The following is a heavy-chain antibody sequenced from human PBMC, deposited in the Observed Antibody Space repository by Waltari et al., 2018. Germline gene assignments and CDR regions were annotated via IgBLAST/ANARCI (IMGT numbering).Heavy chain of an antibody. CDR2: IYYSGST. D-gene: IGHD3-3*01. CDR1: GVSISCSGFY. V-gene: IGHV4-39*01. CDR3: ARRGATGKALRFLEWSYWYFDL. Sequence: QLQLQESAPRLVKPSETLSLTCTVSGVSISCSGFYWVRLRQPPGPARAGIGNIYYSGSTYYNPSLKSRVTISGDTSKNQFSLKLSSVTAADTAVYYCARRGATGKALRFLEWSYWYFDLWGRGTLVTVSS. J-gene: IGHJ2*01.